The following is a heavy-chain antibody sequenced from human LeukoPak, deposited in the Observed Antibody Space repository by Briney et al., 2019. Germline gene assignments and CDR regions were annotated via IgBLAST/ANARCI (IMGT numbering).Heavy chain of an antibody. V-gene: IGHV4-59*01. D-gene: IGHD6-13*01. CDR2: IYYSGST. CDR1: GGSISSYY. CDR3: ARGSGGSSWKTFDY. Sequence: PSETLSLTCTVYGGSISSYYWSWIRQPPGKGLEWIGYIYYSGSTNYNPSLKSRVTISVDTSKNQFSLKLSSVTGADTAVYYCARGSGGSSWKTFDYWGQGTLVTVSS. J-gene: IGHJ4*02.